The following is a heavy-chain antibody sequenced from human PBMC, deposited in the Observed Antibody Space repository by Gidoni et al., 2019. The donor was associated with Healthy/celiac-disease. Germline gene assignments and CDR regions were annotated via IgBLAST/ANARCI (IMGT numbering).Heavy chain of an antibody. Sequence: QVQLVQSGAEVKKPGSSVKVSCKASGGTFSSYASSWVRQAPGQGLEWMGGIIPIFGTANYAQKFQGRVTIAADESTSTAYMELSSLRSEDTAVYYCARDVTYYYDSSGYFLSDWIDWGQGTLVTVSS. CDR1: GGTFSSYA. D-gene: IGHD3-22*01. CDR2: IIPIFGTA. CDR3: ARDVTYYYDSSGYFLSDWID. V-gene: IGHV1-69*01. J-gene: IGHJ4*02.